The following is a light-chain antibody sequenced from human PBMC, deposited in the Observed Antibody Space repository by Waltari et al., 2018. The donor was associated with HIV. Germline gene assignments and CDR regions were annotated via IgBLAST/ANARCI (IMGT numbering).Light chain of an antibody. Sequence: EIVLTQSPGSLSLSPGESATLSSRASENVGSSYLAWYQHRPGQAPRLLIYGTSKRATGIPDRFSGGGSGTDFTLTLKRLEPEDFAVYYCHQYATSPRTFGGGTKVEVK. J-gene: IGKJ4*01. CDR1: ENVGSSY. CDR2: GTS. CDR3: HQYATSPRT. V-gene: IGKV3-20*01.